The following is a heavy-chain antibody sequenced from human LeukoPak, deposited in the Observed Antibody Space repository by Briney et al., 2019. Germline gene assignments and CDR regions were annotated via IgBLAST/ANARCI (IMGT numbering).Heavy chain of an antibody. J-gene: IGHJ4*02. CDR2: IYSGGST. D-gene: IGHD3-16*02. CDR3: VRVRLGELSLFDY. CDR1: GFTVSSNY. Sequence: GGSLRLSCAASGFTVSSNYMSWVRQAPGKGLEWVSVIYSGGSTYYADSVKGRFTIARDNSKNTLYLQMNSLRAADTAVYYCVRVRLGELSLFDYWGQGTLVTVSS. V-gene: IGHV3-66*01.